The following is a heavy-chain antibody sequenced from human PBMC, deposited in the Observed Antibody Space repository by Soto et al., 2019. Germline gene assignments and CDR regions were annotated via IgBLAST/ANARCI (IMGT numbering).Heavy chain of an antibody. V-gene: IGHV3-21*01. Sequence: EVQLVGSGGGLVKPGGSLRVSCVASGFTFSSYSMNWVRQAPGKGLEWVSSISSLSSYIYYADSVKGRFTISRDNAKKSLYVQMNSLRAEDTAIYYCARGELWFDYWGQGTLVTVSS. CDR2: ISSLSSYI. CDR1: GFTFSSYS. J-gene: IGHJ4*02. D-gene: IGHD5-18*01. CDR3: ARGELWFDY.